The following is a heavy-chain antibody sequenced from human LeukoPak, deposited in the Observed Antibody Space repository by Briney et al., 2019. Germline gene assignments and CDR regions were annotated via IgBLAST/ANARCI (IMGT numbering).Heavy chain of an antibody. CDR3: ARQSTEEMATITEPYYFDY. J-gene: IGHJ4*02. V-gene: IGHV5-51*01. CDR1: GYSFTSYW. CDR2: IYPGDSDT. Sequence: GESLKISCKGSGYSFTSYWIGWVRQMPGKGLEWMGIIYPGDSDTRYSPSFQGQVTISADKSISTAYLQWSSLKASDTAMYYCARQSTEEMATITEPYYFDYWGQGTLVTVSS. D-gene: IGHD5-24*01.